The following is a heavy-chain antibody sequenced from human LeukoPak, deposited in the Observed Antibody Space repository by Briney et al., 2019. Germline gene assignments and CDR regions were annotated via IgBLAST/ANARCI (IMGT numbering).Heavy chain of an antibody. Sequence: SETLSLTCAVYGGSFSGYYWSWIRQPPGKGLEWIGEINHSGSTNYNPSLKSRVTISVDTSKNQFSLILSSVPAADTAVYYCARGQFQRDYWGQGTLVTVSS. CDR2: INHSGST. D-gene: IGHD5-24*01. CDR3: ARGQFQRDY. CDR1: GGSFSGYY. V-gene: IGHV4-34*01. J-gene: IGHJ4*02.